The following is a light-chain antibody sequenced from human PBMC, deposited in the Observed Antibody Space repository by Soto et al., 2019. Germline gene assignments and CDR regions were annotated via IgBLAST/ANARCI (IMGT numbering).Light chain of an antibody. V-gene: IGKV1-5*03. CDR2: KAS. Sequence: DIQRTQYPSTLSASVGDRVTITCRASQTISSWLAWYQQKPGEAPKLLIYKASTLKSGVPSRFSGSGSGTEFTLTISSLQPDDFATYYCQHYNSYSEAFGQRTKVDI. J-gene: IGKJ1*01. CDR1: QTISSW. CDR3: QHYNSYSEA.